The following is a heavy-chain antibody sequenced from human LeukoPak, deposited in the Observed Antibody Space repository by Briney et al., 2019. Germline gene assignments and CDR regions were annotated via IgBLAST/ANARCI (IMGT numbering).Heavy chain of an antibody. V-gene: IGHV3-48*01. CDR1: GFTFNFYN. D-gene: IGHD3-22*01. CDR3: ARIDSRGDLSFDF. CDR2: ISGSSSAV. Sequence: GGSLRLSCAASGFTFNFYNMNWVSQAQGKGLEWLSYISGSSSAVHYADSVKGRFTVSRDNAKNSLYLQMDSLRAEDTAVYYCARIDSRGDLSFDFWGQGTLVTVAS. J-gene: IGHJ4*02.